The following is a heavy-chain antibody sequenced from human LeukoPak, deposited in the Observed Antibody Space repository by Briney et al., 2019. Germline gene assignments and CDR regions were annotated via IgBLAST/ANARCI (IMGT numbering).Heavy chain of an antibody. Sequence: SETLSLTCTVSGGSISSGSYYWSWIRQPPGKGLEWIGYIYYSGSTNYNPSLKSRVTISVDTSKNQFSLKLSSVTAADTAVYYCARDSRRDSSGYSIDYWGQGTLVTVSS. D-gene: IGHD3-22*01. CDR1: GGSISSGSYY. V-gene: IGHV4-61*01. CDR2: IYYSGST. J-gene: IGHJ4*02. CDR3: ARDSRRDSSGYSIDY.